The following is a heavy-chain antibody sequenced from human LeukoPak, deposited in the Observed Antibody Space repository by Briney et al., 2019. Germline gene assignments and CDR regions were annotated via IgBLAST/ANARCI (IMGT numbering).Heavy chain of an antibody. CDR2: IGSNGGST. CDR3: ARSKSGGYDGFDY. V-gene: IGHV3-64*01. CDR1: GFTFSSYA. J-gene: IGHJ4*02. Sequence: GGSLRLSCAASGFTFSSYAMHWVRQAPGKGLEYVSAIGSNGGSTYYANSVKGRFTISRDNSKNTLYLQMGSLRAEDMAVYYCARSKSGGYDGFDYWGQGTLVTVSS. D-gene: IGHD5-12*01.